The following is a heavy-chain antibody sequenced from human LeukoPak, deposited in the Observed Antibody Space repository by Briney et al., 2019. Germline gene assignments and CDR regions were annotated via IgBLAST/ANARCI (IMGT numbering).Heavy chain of an antibody. D-gene: IGHD5-18*01. CDR2: ISGDGGST. CDR1: GFTFDDYA. CDR3: AKDIGYTAMAYGADY. V-gene: IGHV3-43*02. Sequence: PGGSLRLSCAASGFTFDDYAMHWVRQAPGKGLEWVSLISGDGGSTYYADSVKGRFTISRDNSKNSLYLQMNSLRTEDTALYYCAKDIGYTAMAYGADYWGQGTLVIVSS. J-gene: IGHJ4*02.